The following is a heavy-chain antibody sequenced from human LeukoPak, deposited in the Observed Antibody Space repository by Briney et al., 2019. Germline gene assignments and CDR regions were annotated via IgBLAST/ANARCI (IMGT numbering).Heavy chain of an antibody. J-gene: IGHJ6*04. CDR1: GGSISSGGYY. CDR2: IYYSGST. CDR3: AKAPHGHGMDV. V-gene: IGHV4-31*03. D-gene: IGHD3/OR15-3a*01. Sequence: SQTLSLTCTVSGGSISSGGYYWSWIRQHPGKGLEWIGYIYYSGSTYYNPSLKSRVTISVDTSKNQFSLHLKSVTPEDTAMYYCAKAPHGHGMDVWDKGTTVTVSS.